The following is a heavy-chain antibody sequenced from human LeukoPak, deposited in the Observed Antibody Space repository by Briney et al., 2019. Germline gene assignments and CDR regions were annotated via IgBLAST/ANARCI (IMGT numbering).Heavy chain of an antibody. D-gene: IGHD1-20*01. J-gene: IGHJ5*02. CDR1: GGSFSGYY. CDR3: ATQVYNWNDGLPYNWFDP. V-gene: IGHV4-34*01. CDR2: INHSGST. Sequence: SETLSLTCAVYGGSFSGYYWSWIRQPPGKGLEWIGEINHSGSTNYNPSLKSRVTISVDTSKNQFSLKLSSVTAADTAVYYCATQVYNWNDGLPYNWFDPWGQGTLVTVSS.